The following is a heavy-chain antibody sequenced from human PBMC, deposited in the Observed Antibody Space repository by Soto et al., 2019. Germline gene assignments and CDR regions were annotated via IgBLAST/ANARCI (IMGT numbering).Heavy chain of an antibody. CDR2: IYYSGST. D-gene: IGHD3-10*01. CDR1: GGSISSYY. J-gene: IGHJ5*02. CDR3: ARDAKGRGVPQLNWFDP. V-gene: IGHV4-59*01. Sequence: SETLSLTCTVSGGSISSYYWSWIRQPPGKGLGWIGYIYYSGSTNYNPSLKSRVTISVDTSKNQFSLKLSSVTAADTAVYYCARDAKGRGVPQLNWFDPWGQGTLVTVSS.